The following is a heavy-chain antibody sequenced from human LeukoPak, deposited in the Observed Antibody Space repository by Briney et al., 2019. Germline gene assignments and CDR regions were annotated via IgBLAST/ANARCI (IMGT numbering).Heavy chain of an antibody. D-gene: IGHD3-10*01. CDR3: AEDLRGYYGSGSYRGY. CDR1: GFTFSSYA. V-gene: IGHV3-23*01. CDR2: ISGSGGST. Sequence: GGSLRLSCAASGFTFSSYAMSWVRQAPGKGLEWVSAISGSGGSTYYADSVKGRFTISRDNSKNTLYLQMNSLRAEDTAVYYCAEDLRGYYGSGSYRGYWGQGTLVTVSS. J-gene: IGHJ4*02.